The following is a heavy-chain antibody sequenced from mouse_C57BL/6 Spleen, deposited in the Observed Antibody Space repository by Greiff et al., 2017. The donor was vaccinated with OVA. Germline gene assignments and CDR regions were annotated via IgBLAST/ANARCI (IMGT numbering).Heavy chain of an antibody. J-gene: IGHJ4*01. D-gene: IGHD1-1*02. V-gene: IGHV1-69*01. CDR1: GYTFTSYW. Sequence: QQSCKASGYTFTSYWMHWVKQRPGQGLECIGEIDPSDSYTNYNQKFKGKSTLTVDKSSSTAYMQLSSLTSEDSAVYYCARYGEGMDYWGQGTSVTVSS. CDR2: IDPSDSYT. CDR3: ARYGEGMDY.